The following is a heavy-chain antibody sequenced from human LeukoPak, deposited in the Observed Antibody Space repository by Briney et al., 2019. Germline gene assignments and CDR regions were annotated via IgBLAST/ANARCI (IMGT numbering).Heavy chain of an antibody. V-gene: IGHV3-23*01. CDR3: AKSHYYGSGSIDY. D-gene: IGHD3-10*01. J-gene: IGHJ4*02. CDR2: ISRNGAHP. CDR1: GFTFSNYA. Sequence: QAGGSLRLSCAATGFTFSNYAMSWVRQAPGKGLEWVSVISRNGAHPYYIDSVRDRFTVSRDNSKNIMYLQMNSLRADDAALYYCAKSHYYGSGSIDYWGQGTLVTVSS.